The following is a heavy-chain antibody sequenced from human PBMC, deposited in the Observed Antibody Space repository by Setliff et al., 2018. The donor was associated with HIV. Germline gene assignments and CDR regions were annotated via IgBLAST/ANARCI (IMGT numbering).Heavy chain of an antibody. D-gene: IGHD1-26*01. V-gene: IGHV3-15*01. CDR3: TTDLGSGRFSWNNN. J-gene: IGHJ4*02. CDR2: IRNKKNGGTT. CDR1: GFTFSNAW. Sequence: LRLSCAAAGFTFSNAWMTWGRQAPGKGLEWVARIRNKKNGGTTYYAAPVEGRFTISRDDSKNTLSLQMNSLKTEDTAIYCCTTDLGSGRFSWNNNWGQGTLFTVSS.